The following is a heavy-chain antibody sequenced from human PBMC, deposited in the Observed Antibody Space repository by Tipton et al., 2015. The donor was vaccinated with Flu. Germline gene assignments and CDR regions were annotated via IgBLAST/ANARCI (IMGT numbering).Heavy chain of an antibody. Sequence: QSGPEVKKPGSSVKVSCKASGGTFSTDAISWARQAPGQGLEWMGGIIPVFGTTNYAQKFQGRVTITADESTSTVYMELSSLTSEDTAVYYCARSIVLITNWFDPWGQGTLVTVSS. CDR2: IIPVFGTT. CDR1: GGTFSTDA. CDR3: ARSIVLITNWFDP. V-gene: IGHV1-69*01. J-gene: IGHJ5*02. D-gene: IGHD5/OR15-5a*01.